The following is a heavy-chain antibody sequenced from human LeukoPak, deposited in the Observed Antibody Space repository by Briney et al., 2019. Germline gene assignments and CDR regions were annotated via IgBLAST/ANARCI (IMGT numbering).Heavy chain of an antibody. J-gene: IGHJ6*03. Sequence: PSETLSLTCTASGGSISSYYWSWIRQPAGKGLEWIGRIYTSGSTNYNPSLMSRVTMSVDTSKNQFSLKLSSVTAADTAVYYCARDDPDCSGGSCYSVGYYYYYMDVWGKGTTVTVSS. CDR1: GGSISSYY. V-gene: IGHV4-4*07. CDR3: ARDDPDCSGGSCYSVGYYYYYMDV. CDR2: IYTSGST. D-gene: IGHD2-15*01.